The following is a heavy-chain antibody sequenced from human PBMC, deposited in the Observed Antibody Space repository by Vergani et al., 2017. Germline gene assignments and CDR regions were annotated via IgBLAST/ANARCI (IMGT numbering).Heavy chain of an antibody. V-gene: IGHV4-61*10. J-gene: IGHJ4*02. CDR1: GGSVSSGSYY. Sequence: QVQLQESGPGLVKPSETLSLTCTVSGGSVSSGSYYWTWIRQPAGKGLELIGDIYYRGSTHSNPSLKSRVTISVDTSKNQFSLKLSSVTAADTAVYYCARGSPGPYFDYWGQGSLVTVSS. CDR3: ARGSPGPYFDY. CDR2: IYYRGST.